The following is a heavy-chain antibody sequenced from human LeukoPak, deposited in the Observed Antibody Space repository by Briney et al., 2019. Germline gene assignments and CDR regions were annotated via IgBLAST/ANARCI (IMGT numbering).Heavy chain of an antibody. CDR3: ARPPLAAPDDAFDI. D-gene: IGHD6-13*01. CDR2: ISYDGSNK. Sequence: GGSLRLSCAASGFTFSSYAMHWVRQAPGKGLEWVAVISYDGSNKYYADSVKGRFTISRDNSKSTLYLQMNSLRAEDTAVYYCARPPLAAPDDAFDIRGQGTMVTVSS. V-gene: IGHV3-30-3*01. CDR1: GFTFSSYA. J-gene: IGHJ3*02.